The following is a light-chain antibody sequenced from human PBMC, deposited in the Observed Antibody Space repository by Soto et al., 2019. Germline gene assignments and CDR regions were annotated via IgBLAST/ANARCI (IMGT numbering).Light chain of an antibody. CDR2: DAS. J-gene: IGKJ1*01. Sequence: EIVLTQSPATLSLSPGDRATLSCRASQSVSTYLAWYQQKPGQAPSLLIYDASNRATGIPARFSGSGSATDFTLTISSLEPEDFAVYYCHQRSNWPVTFGQGTNVDIK. V-gene: IGKV3-11*01. CDR3: HQRSNWPVT. CDR1: QSVSTY.